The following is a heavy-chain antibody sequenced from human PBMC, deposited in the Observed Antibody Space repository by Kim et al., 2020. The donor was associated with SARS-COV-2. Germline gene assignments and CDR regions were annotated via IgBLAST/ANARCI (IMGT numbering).Heavy chain of an antibody. V-gene: IGHV4-39*07. Sequence: SETLSLTCTVSGGSISSSSYYWGWIRQPPGKGLEWIGSIYYSGSTYYNPSLKSRVTISVDTSKNQFSLKLSSVTAADTAVYYCARAGYQLLTFGYWGQGTLVTVSS. D-gene: IGHD2-2*01. J-gene: IGHJ4*02. CDR2: IYYSGST. CDR1: GGSISSSSYY. CDR3: ARAGYQLLTFGY.